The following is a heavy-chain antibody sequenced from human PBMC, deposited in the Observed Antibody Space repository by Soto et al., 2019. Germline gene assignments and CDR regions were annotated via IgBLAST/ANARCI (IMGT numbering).Heavy chain of an antibody. CDR2: INHSGST. CDR1: GGSFSGYY. Sequence: SETLSLTCAVYGGSFSGYYWSWIRQSPGKGLESIGEINHSGSTNYNPSLKSRVTISVDTSKNQFSLKLTSVTAVDTAVYYYARVEKMLYARSLSYRRSSKWIDSWGQGNMVTVSS. CDR3: ARVEKMLYARSLSYRRSSKWIDS. V-gene: IGHV4-34*01. D-gene: IGHD2-8*01. J-gene: IGHJ5*01.